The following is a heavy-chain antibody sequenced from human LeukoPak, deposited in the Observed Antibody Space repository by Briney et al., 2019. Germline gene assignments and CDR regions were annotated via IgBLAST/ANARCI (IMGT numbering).Heavy chain of an antibody. CDR2: ISRTSETI. CDR3: ASPKEGYSGYDLEY. V-gene: IGHV3-48*04. J-gene: IGHJ4*02. CDR1: GFTFSDSG. D-gene: IGHD5-12*01. Sequence: PGGSLRLSCVASGFTFSDSGMNWVRQAPGKGPEWVSYISRTSETIHYADSVKGRFTVSRDNAKNSLFLQMSSLRAEDTAVDYCASPKEGYSGYDLEYWGQGTLVTVSS.